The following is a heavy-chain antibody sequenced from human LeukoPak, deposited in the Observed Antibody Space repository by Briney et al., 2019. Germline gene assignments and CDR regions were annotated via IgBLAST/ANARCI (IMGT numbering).Heavy chain of an antibody. CDR2: ISYDGSNK. D-gene: IGHD6-6*01. CDR1: GFTFSSYA. Sequence: GGSLRLSCAASGFTFSSYAMHWVRQAPGKGLEWVAVISYDGSNKYYADSVKGRFTISRDNSKNTLYLQMNSLRAEDTAVYYCARGRGRYSSSSPVDYWGQGTLVTVSS. J-gene: IGHJ4*02. V-gene: IGHV3-30-3*01. CDR3: ARGRGRYSSSSPVDY.